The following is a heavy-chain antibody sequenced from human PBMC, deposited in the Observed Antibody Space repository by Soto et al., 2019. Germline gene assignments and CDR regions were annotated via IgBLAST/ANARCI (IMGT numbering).Heavy chain of an antibody. CDR3: ARGSMSGMSAGYRFDY. CDR1: GGSFSGYY. CDR2: INHSGST. V-gene: IGHV4-34*01. J-gene: IGHJ4*02. Sequence: QVQLQQWGAGLLKPSETLSLTCAVYGGSFSGYYWSWIRQPPGKGLEWIGEINHSGSTNYNPSLKSRVTISVEPSKNQFSLKLSPVTAADTAVYYCARGSMSGMSAGYRFDYWGQGTLVTVSS. D-gene: IGHD4-4*01.